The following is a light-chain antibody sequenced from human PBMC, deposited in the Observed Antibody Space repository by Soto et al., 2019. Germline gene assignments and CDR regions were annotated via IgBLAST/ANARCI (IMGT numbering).Light chain of an antibody. CDR3: QQYVSSPMYT. Sequence: EIVLTQSPGTLSLSPEERATLSCRASQSVSATYLAWYQQKPGQAPRLLIYGASNRATGIPDRFTGSGSGTDFTLTISRLEPEDFAVYFCQQYVSSPMYTFGQGTKLEIK. V-gene: IGKV3-20*01. CDR2: GAS. J-gene: IGKJ2*01. CDR1: QSVSATY.